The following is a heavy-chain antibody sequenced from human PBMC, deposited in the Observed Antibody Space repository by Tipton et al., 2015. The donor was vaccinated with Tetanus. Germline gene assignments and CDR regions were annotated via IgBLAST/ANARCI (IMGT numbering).Heavy chain of an antibody. Sequence: VQLVQSGAEVKKPGESLKISCKGSGYSFTSYWIGWVRQMPGKGLEWMGIIYPGDSDTRYSPSFQGRVTISAEKSISTASLQWSSLKASDTAMYYCARQTYYDYVWGSYRFDALDIWGQGTMVTVSS. CDR3: ARQTYYDYVWGSYRFDALDI. CDR1: GYSFTSYW. J-gene: IGHJ3*02. CDR2: IYPGDSDT. D-gene: IGHD3-16*02. V-gene: IGHV5-51*01.